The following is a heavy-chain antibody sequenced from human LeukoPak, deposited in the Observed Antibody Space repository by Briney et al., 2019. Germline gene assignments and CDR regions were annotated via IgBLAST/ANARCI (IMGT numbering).Heavy chain of an antibody. V-gene: IGHV3-11*04. CDR1: EFTFSDYY. J-gene: IGHJ5*02. D-gene: IGHD1/OR15-1a*01. CDR2: ISSSSSTI. CDR3: SRDLEHFFDP. Sequence: GGSLRLSCAASEFTFSDYYMSWVRQAPGKGLEWVSYISSSSSTIYYADSVKGRFTISRDNAKNSLYLQMNSLRAEDTAGCYWSRDLEHFFDPWGQGTLVTVSS.